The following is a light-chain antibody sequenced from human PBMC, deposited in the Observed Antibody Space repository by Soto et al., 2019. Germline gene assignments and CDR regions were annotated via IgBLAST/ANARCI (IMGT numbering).Light chain of an antibody. CDR2: AAP. J-gene: IGKJ3*01. Sequence: AIQMTQSPSSLSASVGDRVTITCRASQGIRNDLGWYQQKPGKAPKLLIYAAPSLQSGVPSRSSGSGSGTDFTLTISSLQPEDFATYYCLQDYNYPFSFGPGTKVDIK. CDR3: LQDYNYPFS. CDR1: QGIRND. V-gene: IGKV1-6*01.